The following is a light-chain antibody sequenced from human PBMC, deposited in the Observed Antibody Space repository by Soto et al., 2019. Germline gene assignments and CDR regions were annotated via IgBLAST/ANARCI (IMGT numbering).Light chain of an antibody. J-gene: IGKJ1*01. CDR3: QQYNSWWT. V-gene: IGKV1-5*03. CDR2: KAS. CDR1: QSISIW. Sequence: DMQMTQSPSTLSASVGNRVTITCRASQSISIWLAWYQQKPGKAPKLLMYKASSLESGVPSRFSGSASGTEFNLTISSLQPDDFTAYYCQQYNSWWTVGQGTKVEIK.